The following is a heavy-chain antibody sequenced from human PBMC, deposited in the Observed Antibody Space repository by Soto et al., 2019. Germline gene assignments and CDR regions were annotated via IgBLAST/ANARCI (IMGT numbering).Heavy chain of an antibody. Sequence: GGSLRLSCAASGFTFDDYAMHWVRQAPGKGLEWVSGISWNSGSIGYADSVKGRFTISRDNAKNSLYLQMNSLRAEDTALYYCAKEQQWLVQGWLFDYWGQGTLVTVSS. CDR2: ISWNSGSI. D-gene: IGHD6-19*01. V-gene: IGHV3-9*01. CDR1: GFTFDDYA. J-gene: IGHJ4*02. CDR3: AKEQQWLVQGWLFDY.